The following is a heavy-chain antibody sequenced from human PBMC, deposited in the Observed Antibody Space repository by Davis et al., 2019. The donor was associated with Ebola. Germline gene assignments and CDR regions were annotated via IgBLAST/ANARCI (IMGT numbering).Heavy chain of an antibody. D-gene: IGHD2-15*01. J-gene: IGHJ6*02. V-gene: IGHV3-7*01. CDR2: IKQDGSEK. Sequence: PGGSLRLSCAASGFTFSSYWMSWVRQAPGKGLEWVANIKQDGSEKYYVDSVKGRFTISRDNAKNSLYLQMNSLRAEDTAVYYCARDHYSYYYYYGMDVWGQGTTVTVSS. CDR3: ARDHYSYYYYYGMDV. CDR1: GFTFSSYW.